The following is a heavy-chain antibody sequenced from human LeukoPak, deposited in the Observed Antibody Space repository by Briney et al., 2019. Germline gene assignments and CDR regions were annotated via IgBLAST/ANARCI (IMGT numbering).Heavy chain of an antibody. J-gene: IGHJ3*02. CDR2: IYYSGST. CDR3: ARRRSAQAAYYDFWSGYLEADAFDI. D-gene: IGHD3-3*01. CDR1: GGSISSSSYY. Sequence: PSETLSLTCTVSGGSISSSSYYWGWIRQPPGKGLEWIGSIYYSGSTYYNPSLKSRVTISVDTSKNQFSLKLSSVTAADTAVYYCARRRSAQAAYYDFWSGYLEADAFDIWGQGTMVTVSS. V-gene: IGHV4-39*01.